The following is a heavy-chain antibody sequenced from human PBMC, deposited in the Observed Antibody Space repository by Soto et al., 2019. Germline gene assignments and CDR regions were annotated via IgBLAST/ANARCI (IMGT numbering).Heavy chain of an antibody. CDR1: GFTVSSNY. D-gene: IGHD3-10*01. CDR2: IYSGGST. J-gene: IGHJ6*03. V-gene: IGHV3-66*01. CDR3: ASSLFEELLPYYYMDV. Sequence: GGSLRLSCAASGFTVSSNYMSWVRQAPGKGLEWVSVIYSGGSTYYADSVKGRFTISRDNSKNTLYLQMNSLRAEDTAVYYCASSLFEELLPYYYMDVWGKGTTVTVSS.